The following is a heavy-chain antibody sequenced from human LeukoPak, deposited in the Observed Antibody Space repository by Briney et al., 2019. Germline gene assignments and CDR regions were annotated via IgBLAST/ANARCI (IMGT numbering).Heavy chain of an antibody. CDR2: IYYSGST. J-gene: IGHJ5*01. D-gene: IGHD6-19*01. V-gene: IGHV4-59*12. CDR3: VRESRGWYDDS. Sequence: SETLSLTCTVSGGSISSYYWSWIRQPPGKGLEWIGYIYYSGSTNYNPSLKSRVTISVDTSKNHFSLRLYSVTAADTAVYFCVRESRGWYDDSWGQGTLVTVSS. CDR1: GGSISSYY.